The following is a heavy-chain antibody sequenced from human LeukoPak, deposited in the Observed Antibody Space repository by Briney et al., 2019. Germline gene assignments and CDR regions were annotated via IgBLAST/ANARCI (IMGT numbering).Heavy chain of an antibody. J-gene: IGHJ4*02. V-gene: IGHV2-5*02. D-gene: IGHD2-21*02. CDR3: AHDCDSLYFDY. CDR2: IYWDDDK. Sequence: SGPTLVKPTQTLTLTCTFSGFSLSTSGVALGWIRQPPEKALELLALIYWDDDKRFNPALKRRLTIAKGTSKNQVVLTMTNMDPVDTATYYCAHDCDSLYFDYWGEGILVTVSS. CDR1: GFSLSTSGVA.